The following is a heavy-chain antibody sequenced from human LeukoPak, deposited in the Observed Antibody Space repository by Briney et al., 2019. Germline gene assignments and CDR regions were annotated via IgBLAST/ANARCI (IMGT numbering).Heavy chain of an antibody. CDR1: GGTFSSYA. CDR3: ARDKGIVVVPAAS. Sequence: GASVEVSCKASGGTFSSYAISWVRQAPGQGLEWMGRIIPILGIANYAQKFQGRVTITADKSTSTAYMELSSLRSEDTAVYYCARDKGIVVVPAASWGQGTLVTVSS. D-gene: IGHD2-2*01. CDR2: IIPILGIA. J-gene: IGHJ5*02. V-gene: IGHV1-69*04.